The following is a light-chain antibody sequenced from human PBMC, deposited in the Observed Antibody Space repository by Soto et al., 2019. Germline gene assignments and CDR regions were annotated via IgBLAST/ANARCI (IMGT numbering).Light chain of an antibody. CDR1: TSNIGTNY. J-gene: IGLJ3*02. Sequence: QLVLTQPPSASGTPGQRVTISCSGSTSNIGTNYVYWYQHLPGTAPTLLIYSNSQRPSGVPDRFSGSKSGTSASLAISGLRSEDEGDYYCAAWDASLSGLVFGGGTKVTVL. CDR3: AAWDASLSGLV. CDR2: SNS. V-gene: IGLV1-47*01.